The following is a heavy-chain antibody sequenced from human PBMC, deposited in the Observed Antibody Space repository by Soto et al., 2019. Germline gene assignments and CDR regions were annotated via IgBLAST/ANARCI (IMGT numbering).Heavy chain of an antibody. CDR2: IYTGGST. J-gene: IGHJ4*02. V-gene: IGHV3-66*01. CDR3: ARDSHLGY. CDR1: GFTVSSTY. Sequence: EVQLVESGGGLVQPGGSLRLSCAASGFTVSSTYINWVRQAPGKGLEWVSVIYTGGSTYYADSVKGRFTISRDNSKNTVYLQRNSLRDEDTAMYYCARDSHLGYWGQGTLVTVSS. D-gene: IGHD7-27*01.